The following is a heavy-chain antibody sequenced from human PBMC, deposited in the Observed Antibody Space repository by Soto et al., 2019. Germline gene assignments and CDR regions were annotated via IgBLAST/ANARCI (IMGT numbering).Heavy chain of an antibody. CDR1: GGSTSSGTYY. D-gene: IGHD3-10*01. J-gene: IGHJ6*02. Sequence: SETLSLTCTVPGGSTSSGTYYWNWIRQPPGKGLEWIGYIYHSGSTYYNPSLKSRVTISVDTSKNQFSLKLSSVTAADTAVYYCARAPTVRGVMSGMDVWGQGTTVTVSS. CDR2: IYHSGST. V-gene: IGHV4-30-4*01. CDR3: ARAPTVRGVMSGMDV.